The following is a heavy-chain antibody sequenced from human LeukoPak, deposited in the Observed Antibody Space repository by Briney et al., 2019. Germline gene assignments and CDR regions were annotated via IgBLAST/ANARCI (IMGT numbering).Heavy chain of an antibody. CDR2: IYYSGST. D-gene: IGHD3-16*01. V-gene: IGHV4-59*01. J-gene: IGHJ3*02. CDR3: ARVLGGAFDI. Sequence: SETLSLTCAVSGGSISSYYWSWIRQPPGKGLEWIGYIYYSGSTNYNPSLKSRVTISVDTSKNQFSLKLNSVTAADTAVYYCARVLGGAFDIWGQGTMVTVSS. CDR1: GGSISSYY.